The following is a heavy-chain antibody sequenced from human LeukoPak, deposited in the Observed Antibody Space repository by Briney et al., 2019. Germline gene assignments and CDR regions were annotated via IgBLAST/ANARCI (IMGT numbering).Heavy chain of an antibody. CDR2: ISSDGDST. V-gene: IGHV3-64D*09. D-gene: IGHD3-10*01. CDR3: VRSSASSGPNCFDP. CDR1: GFTFSTYA. Sequence: GSLRLSCSASGFTFSTYAMHWVRQAPGKGLEYVSAISSDGDSTYNADSVKGRFTISRDNSKNTLYLQMSSLRTEDTAVYYCVRSSASSGPNCFDPWGQGTLVTVSP. J-gene: IGHJ5*02.